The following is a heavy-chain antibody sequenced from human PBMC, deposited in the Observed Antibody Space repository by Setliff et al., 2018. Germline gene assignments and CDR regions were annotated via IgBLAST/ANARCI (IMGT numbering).Heavy chain of an antibody. D-gene: IGHD4-17*01. Sequence: SETLSLTCTVSGASVSSSSHYWGWIRQPPGKGLEWIGSIYHTGSTYYNPSLKSRVTISADMSKNQFSLNLSSVTAADTAVYYCARVLTTVTDANSWGQGTLVTSPQ. CDR1: GASVSSSSHY. CDR2: IYHTGST. CDR3: ARVLTTVTDANS. J-gene: IGHJ4*02. V-gene: IGHV4-39*01.